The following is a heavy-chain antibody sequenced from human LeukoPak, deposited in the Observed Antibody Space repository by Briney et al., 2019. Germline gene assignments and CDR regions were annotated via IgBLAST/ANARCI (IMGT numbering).Heavy chain of an antibody. V-gene: IGHV3-66*01. D-gene: IGHD3-22*01. CDR2: IYSGGST. Sequence: GGSLRLSCAASGFTVSSNYMSWVRQAPGKGLEWVSVIYSGGSTYYADSVKGRFTISRDNSKNTLYLQMNSLRAEDTAVYYCARDPARPYYDSSGYYGEHWGQGTLVIVSS. CDR1: GFTVSSNY. CDR3: ARDPARPYYDSSGYYGEH. J-gene: IGHJ1*01.